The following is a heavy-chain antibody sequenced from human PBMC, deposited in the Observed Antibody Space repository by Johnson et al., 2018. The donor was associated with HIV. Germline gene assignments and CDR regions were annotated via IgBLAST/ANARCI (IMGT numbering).Heavy chain of an antibody. CDR2: ISYDGTIK. Sequence: VQLVESGGGVVQPGKSLTLSCVASGLSFSNFGIHWVRQAPGKGPEWVAVISYDGTIKYYVDSVKGRFTISRDNSKNTLFLQMNSLRPDDTAVYHCAKLRCAGAVCNFEILYDAVDNWGQGTMVTVSS. CDR1: GLSFSNFG. CDR3: AKLRCAGAVCNFEILYDAVDN. D-gene: IGHD2-8*02. V-gene: IGHV3-30*18. J-gene: IGHJ3*02.